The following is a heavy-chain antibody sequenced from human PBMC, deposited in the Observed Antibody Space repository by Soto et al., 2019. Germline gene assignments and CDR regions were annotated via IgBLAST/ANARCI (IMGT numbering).Heavy chain of an antibody. D-gene: IGHD4-17*01. CDR2: ISSSSSYI. Sequence: SGGSLRLSCAASGFTFSSYSMNWVRQAPGKGLEWVSSISSSSSYIYYADSVKGRFTISRDNAKNSLYLQMNSLRAEDTAVYYCAREHITMYGDYDPSYFDYWGQGTLVTVSS. CDR1: GFTFSSYS. CDR3: AREHITMYGDYDPSYFDY. J-gene: IGHJ4*02. V-gene: IGHV3-21*01.